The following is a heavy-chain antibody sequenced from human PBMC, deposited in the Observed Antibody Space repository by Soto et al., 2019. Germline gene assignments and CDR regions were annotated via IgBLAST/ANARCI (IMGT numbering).Heavy chain of an antibody. CDR2: ISYDGNNK. Sequence: QVQLVESGGGVVQPGRSLRLSCAASGFTFSSYAMYWVRQAPGKGLEWVAVISYDGNNKYYADSVKGRFTISRDHSKNTLYLQMNSLRAEDTAVYYCARAECDGGSCYTLVGLRYGMDVWGQGTTVTVSS. CDR1: GFTFSSYA. D-gene: IGHD2-15*01. CDR3: ARAECDGGSCYTLVGLRYGMDV. J-gene: IGHJ6*02. V-gene: IGHV3-30-3*01.